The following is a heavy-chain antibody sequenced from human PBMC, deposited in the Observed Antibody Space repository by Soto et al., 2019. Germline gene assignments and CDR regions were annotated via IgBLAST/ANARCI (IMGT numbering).Heavy chain of an antibody. J-gene: IGHJ5*02. Sequence: ASVKVSCKASGAPSPTSGISWVRQPPGQGLEWMGWISPYIGTTNYAQTTQGRVTITADESTSTAYMGLSSLRSEDTAVYYCGRAVVPAAIYWFDPWGQGTLVTVSS. CDR2: ISPYIGTT. V-gene: IGHV1-69*13. D-gene: IGHD2-2*02. CDR1: GAPSPTSG. CDR3: GRAVVPAAIYWFDP.